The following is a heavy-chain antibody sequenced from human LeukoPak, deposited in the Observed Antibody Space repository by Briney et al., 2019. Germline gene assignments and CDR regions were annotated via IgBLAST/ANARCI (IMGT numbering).Heavy chain of an antibody. D-gene: IGHD2-15*01. CDR1: GGSFSGYY. V-gene: IGHV4-34*01. CDR3: AREGSGFDS. CDR2: INHSGST. J-gene: IGHJ4*02. Sequence: PSETLSLTCAVYGGSFSGYYWSWIRQPPGKGLEWIGEINHSGSTNYNPSLKSRVTISVDTSKNQFSLKLSSVTVADTAVYYCAREGSGFDSWGQGALVTVSS.